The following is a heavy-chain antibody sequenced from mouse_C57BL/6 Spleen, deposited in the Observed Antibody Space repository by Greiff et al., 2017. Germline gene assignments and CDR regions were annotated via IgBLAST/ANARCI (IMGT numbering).Heavy chain of an antibody. CDR2: ISYDGSN. Sequence: VQLKQSGPGLVKPSQSLSLTCSVTGYSITSGYYWNWIRQFPGNKLEWMGYISYDGSNNYNPSLKNRISITRDTSKNQFFLKLNSVTTEDTATYYCAREGQLREMDYWGQGTSVTVSS. CDR1: GYSITSGYY. D-gene: IGHD3-2*02. J-gene: IGHJ4*01. V-gene: IGHV3-6*01. CDR3: AREGQLREMDY.